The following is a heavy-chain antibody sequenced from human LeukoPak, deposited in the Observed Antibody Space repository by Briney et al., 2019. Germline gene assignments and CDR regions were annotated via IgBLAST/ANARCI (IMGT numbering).Heavy chain of an antibody. CDR2: IYYSGGT. CDR3: ARGQLGTDYYYYMDV. Sequence: PSETLSLTCTVSGGSISSYYWSWIRQPPGKGLEWIGYIYYSGGTNYNPSLKSRVTISVDTSKNQFSLKLSSVTAADTAVYYCARGQLGTDYYYYMDVWGKGTTVTVSS. D-gene: IGHD7-27*01. V-gene: IGHV4-59*01. J-gene: IGHJ6*03. CDR1: GGSISSYY.